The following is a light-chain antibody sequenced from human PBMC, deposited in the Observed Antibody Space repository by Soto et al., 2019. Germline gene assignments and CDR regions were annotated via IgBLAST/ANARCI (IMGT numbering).Light chain of an antibody. CDR1: KLGNKY. CDR2: LDT. V-gene: IGLV3-1*01. Sequence: SYELTQPPSVSVSPGQTASITCSGDKLGNKYACWYQQKPGQSPLLVIYLDTKRPSGIPERFSGSNSGNTATLTISGTQAMDEADYYCQAWDSSTVVLGGGTKVTVL. J-gene: IGLJ2*01. CDR3: QAWDSSTVV.